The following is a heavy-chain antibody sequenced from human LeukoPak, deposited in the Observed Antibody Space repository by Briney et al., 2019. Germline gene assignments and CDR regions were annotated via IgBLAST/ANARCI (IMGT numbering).Heavy chain of an antibody. D-gene: IGHD6-19*01. V-gene: IGHV3-21*01. CDR3: ARIGSGWYWGY. J-gene: IGHJ4*02. CDR1: GFTFSSYN. Sequence: GGSLRLSCAASGFTFSSYNMYWVRQAPGQGLEWVSSLSGGSDHIYYADPVKGRFTISRDNAKISLYLQMNSLRAEDTAVYYCARIGSGWYWGYWGQGTLVTVSS. CDR2: LSGGSDHI.